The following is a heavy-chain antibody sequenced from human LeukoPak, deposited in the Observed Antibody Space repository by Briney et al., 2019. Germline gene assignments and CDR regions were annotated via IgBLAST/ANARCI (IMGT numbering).Heavy chain of an antibody. J-gene: IGHJ4*02. CDR3: ARDFYGDFSKFDY. D-gene: IGHD4-17*01. CDR2: IRYDGSDK. Sequence: GRSLRLSCAASGFTFSSYGMHWVRQAPGKGLEWVAFIRYDGSDKNYADSVKGRFTISRDNSKNTLYLQMKSLRAEDTAVYYCARDFYGDFSKFDYWGQGTLVTVSS. V-gene: IGHV3-33*01. CDR1: GFTFSSYG.